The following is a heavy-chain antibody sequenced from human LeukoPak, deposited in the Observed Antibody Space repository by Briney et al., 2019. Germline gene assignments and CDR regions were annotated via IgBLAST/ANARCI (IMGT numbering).Heavy chain of an antibody. V-gene: IGHV3-66*01. Sequence: GGSLRLSCAASGFTVSSNYMSWVRQAPGKGLEWVSVIYSGGSTNYADSVEARFTISRDYSKNTLYLQMNSLRAEDTAVYYCARGKGYCASTSCYGPTDYWGQGTLVTVSS. CDR2: IYSGGST. CDR3: ARGKGYCASTSCYGPTDY. CDR1: GFTVSSNY. D-gene: IGHD2-2*01. J-gene: IGHJ4*02.